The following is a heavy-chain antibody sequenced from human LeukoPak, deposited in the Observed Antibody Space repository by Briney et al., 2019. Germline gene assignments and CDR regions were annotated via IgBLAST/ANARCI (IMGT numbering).Heavy chain of an antibody. CDR1: SGSISSYY. J-gene: IGHJ4*02. CDR3: ARLLNYYDSSGYYYYFDY. Sequence: SETLSLTCTVFSGSISSYYWSWTRQPPGKGLEWIGYIYFNGSTNYNPSLKSRVTISVVTSNNQFSLKLSSVTAADTAVYYCARLLNYYDSSGYYYYFDYWGQGTLVTVSS. D-gene: IGHD3-22*01. CDR2: IYFNGST. V-gene: IGHV4-59*01.